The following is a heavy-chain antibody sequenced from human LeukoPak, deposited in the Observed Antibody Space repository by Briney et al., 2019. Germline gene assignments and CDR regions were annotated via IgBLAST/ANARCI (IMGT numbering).Heavy chain of an antibody. CDR3: ASALRTGGFDP. D-gene: IGHD3-16*01. CDR1: GYTFSKYW. Sequence: GESLKIPCKGSGYTFSKYWNGWARQMPGKGLEWMGIMYPGDSDTRYSPSFEGQATISADKSISTAYRQWSSLEASDTAMYYCASALRTGGFDPWGQGSLGTVSS. J-gene: IGHJ5*02. CDR2: MYPGDSDT. V-gene: IGHV5-51*01.